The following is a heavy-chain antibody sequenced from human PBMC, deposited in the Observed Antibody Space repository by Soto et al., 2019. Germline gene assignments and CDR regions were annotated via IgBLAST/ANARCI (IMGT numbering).Heavy chain of an antibody. CDR2: IVVGSGNT. Sequence: ASVKVSCKASGFTFTSSAVQWVRQARGQRLEWVGWIVVGSGNTNYAQKFQERVTITRDMSTSTAYMELSSLRSEDTAVYYCAAAEGGPMAGAYWGQGXLVTVSS. CDR1: GFTFTSSA. D-gene: IGHD6-19*01. V-gene: IGHV1-58*01. J-gene: IGHJ4*02. CDR3: AAAEGGPMAGAY.